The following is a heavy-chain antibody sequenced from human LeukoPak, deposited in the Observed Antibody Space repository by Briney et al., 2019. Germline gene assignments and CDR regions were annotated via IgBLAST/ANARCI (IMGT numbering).Heavy chain of an antibody. CDR2: ISYDGSNK. CDR3: ARGNYFDY. V-gene: IGHV3-30-3*01. Sequence: GGSLRLSCAASGFTFSSYAMHWVRQAPGKGLEWVAVISYDGSNKYYADSVKGRFTISRDNSKNTLYLQMNSLRAEDTAVYYCARGNYFDYWGQGTLVTVSS. CDR1: GFTFSSYA. J-gene: IGHJ4*02.